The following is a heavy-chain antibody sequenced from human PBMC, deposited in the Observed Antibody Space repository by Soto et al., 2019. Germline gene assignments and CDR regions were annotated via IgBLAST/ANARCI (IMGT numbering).Heavy chain of an antibody. J-gene: IGHJ4*02. V-gene: IGHV4-34*01. CDR1: GGSFSGYY. Sequence: QVQLQQWGAGLLKPSETLSLTCAVYGGSFSGYYWSWIRQPPGKGLEWIGEINHSGSTNYNPSLKSRVTISVDPSKNQFSLKLSSVTAADTAVYYCASSGWYRFDYWGQGTLVTVSS. D-gene: IGHD6-19*01. CDR2: INHSGST. CDR3: ASSGWYRFDY.